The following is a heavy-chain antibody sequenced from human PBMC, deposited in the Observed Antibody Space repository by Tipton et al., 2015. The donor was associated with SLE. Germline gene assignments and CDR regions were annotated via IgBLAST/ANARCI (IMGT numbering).Heavy chain of an antibody. CDR1: GGSISSGDYY. J-gene: IGHJ4*02. Sequence: TLSLTCTVSGGSISSGDYYWSWIRQPPGKGLEWIGYIYYSGSTYYNPSLKSRVTISVDTSKNQFSLKLSSVTAADTAVYYCARGGYSRSSPDYWGQGTLVTVSS. CDR3: ARGGYSRSSPDY. CDR2: IYYSGST. D-gene: IGHD6-13*01. V-gene: IGHV4-30-4*01.